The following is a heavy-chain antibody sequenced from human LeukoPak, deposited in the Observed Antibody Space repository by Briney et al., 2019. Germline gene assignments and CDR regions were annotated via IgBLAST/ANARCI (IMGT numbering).Heavy chain of an antibody. CDR2: ISGGGGST. J-gene: IGHJ4*02. V-gene: IGHV3-23*01. CDR1: GFTFSSYA. D-gene: IGHD3-3*01. Sequence: GGSLRLSCAASGFTFSSYATNWVRQAPGKGLEWVSAISGGGGSTYYADSVKGRFTISRDNSKNTLYLQMNSLRAEDTAVYYCAKGGDYDLWSGSDYWGQGTLVTVSS. CDR3: AKGGDYDLWSGSDY.